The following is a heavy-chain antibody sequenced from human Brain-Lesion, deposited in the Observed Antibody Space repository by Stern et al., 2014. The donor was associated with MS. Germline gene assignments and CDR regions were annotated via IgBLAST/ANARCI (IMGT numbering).Heavy chain of an antibody. J-gene: IGHJ4*02. D-gene: IGHD3-22*01. V-gene: IGHV4-31*03. CDR3: ARGARYSDSSGYYFYFDY. CDR1: GGSINSGGYY. Sequence: QVQLVESGPGLVKPSQTLPLTCTVSGGSINSGGYYWSWIRQYPGKGLEWIGYIHYTGRAYYDPSLKSRLSMSIDTSKNQFSLNLNSVTAADTAVYYCARGARYSDSSGYYFYFDYWGQGTLVTVSS. CDR2: IHYTGRA.